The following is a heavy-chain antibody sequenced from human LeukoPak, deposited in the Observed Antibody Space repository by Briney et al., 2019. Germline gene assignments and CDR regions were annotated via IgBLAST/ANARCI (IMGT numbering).Heavy chain of an antibody. J-gene: IGHJ3*02. CDR3: AKDHDILTGYSLALI. CDR1: GFAFSSYG. Sequence: PGGSLRLSCAASGFAFSSYGMSWVRQAPGKGLEWVSAISGSGGSTYYADSVKGRFTIPRDNSKNTLYLQMNSLRAEDTAVYYCAKDHDILTGYSLALIWGQGTMVAVSS. D-gene: IGHD3-9*01. CDR2: ISGSGGST. V-gene: IGHV3-23*01.